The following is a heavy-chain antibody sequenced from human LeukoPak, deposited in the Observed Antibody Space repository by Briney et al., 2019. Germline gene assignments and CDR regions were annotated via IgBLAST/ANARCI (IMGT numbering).Heavy chain of an antibody. CDR2: ISGSGGST. CDR3: AKVSNWNGFGHNDY. Sequence: GGSLRLSCAASGFTFSSYAMSWVRQAPGRGLEWVSAISGSGGSTYYADSVKGRFTISRDNSKNTLYLQMNSLRAEDTAVYYCAKVSNWNGFGHNDYWGQGTLVTVSS. D-gene: IGHD1-1*01. V-gene: IGHV3-23*01. J-gene: IGHJ4*02. CDR1: GFTFSSYA.